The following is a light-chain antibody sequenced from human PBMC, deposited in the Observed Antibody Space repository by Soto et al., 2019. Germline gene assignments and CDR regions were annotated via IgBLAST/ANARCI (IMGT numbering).Light chain of an antibody. Sequence: QSVLTQPPSASGTPGQRVTISCSGSSSNIGSNTVNWYQQLPGTAPKLLIYSNNQRPSGVPDRFSGSKSGTTASLVISGLRSEDEADYHCAAWDNSLRGVVFGGGTKVTVL. J-gene: IGLJ2*01. CDR1: SSNIGSNT. CDR3: AAWDNSLRGVV. CDR2: SNN. V-gene: IGLV1-44*01.